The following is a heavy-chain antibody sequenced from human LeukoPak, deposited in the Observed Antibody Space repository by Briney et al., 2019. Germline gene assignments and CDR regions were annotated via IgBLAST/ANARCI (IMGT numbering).Heavy chain of an antibody. D-gene: IGHD3-22*01. CDR3: ARRIVRGDYYSDDS. J-gene: IGHJ4*02. CDR1: GGSISSDY. CDR2: IYYSGTT. Sequence: SETLSLTCTVSGGSISSDYWNWIRQPPGKGLEWIGYIYYSGTTYYNPSLKGRVTISLDTSKNQFSLKLNSVTAADTAVYYCARRIVRGDYYSDDSWGPGTLVTVSS. V-gene: IGHV4-59*08.